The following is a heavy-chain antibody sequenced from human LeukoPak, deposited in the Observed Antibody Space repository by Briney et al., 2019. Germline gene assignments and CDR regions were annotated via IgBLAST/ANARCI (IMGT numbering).Heavy chain of an antibody. CDR3: AKGITGTTLHGFDY. Sequence: GGSLRLSCAASGFTFDDYDMSWVRQAPGKGLEWVSGINWNGGRTGYADSVKGRFTISRDNAKNSLYLQMNSLRAEDSALYYCAKGITGTTLHGFDYWGQGTLVTVSS. CDR2: INWNGGRT. J-gene: IGHJ4*02. D-gene: IGHD1-7*01. V-gene: IGHV3-20*04. CDR1: GFTFDDYD.